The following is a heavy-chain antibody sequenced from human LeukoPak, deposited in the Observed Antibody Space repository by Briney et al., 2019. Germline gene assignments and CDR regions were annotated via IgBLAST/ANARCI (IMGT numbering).Heavy chain of an antibody. V-gene: IGHV3-21*01. J-gene: IGHJ4*02. Sequence: PGGSLRLSCAASGFTFSSYSMNWVRQAPGKGLEWVSSISSSSSYIYYADSVKGRFTISRDNAKNSLYLQMNSLRAEDAAVYYCASSRFGEFANPPGDYWGQGTLVTVSS. CDR2: ISSSSSYI. D-gene: IGHD3-10*01. CDR1: GFTFSSYS. CDR3: ASSRFGEFANPPGDY.